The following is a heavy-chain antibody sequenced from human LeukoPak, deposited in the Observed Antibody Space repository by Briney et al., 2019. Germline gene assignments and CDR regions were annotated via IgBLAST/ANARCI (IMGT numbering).Heavy chain of an antibody. V-gene: IGHV3-21*01. CDR3: ARGYYYDSSGSVLHY. CDR1: GFTFSGDN. CDR2: ISNSGNYI. J-gene: IGHJ4*02. Sequence: PGGSLRLSCAASGFTFSGDNMNWVRQAPGKGLEWVSFISNSGNYIKYADSVKGRFTISRDNAKNSLYLQMNSLRAEDTAMYYCARGYYYDSSGSVLHYWGQGTLVTVSS. D-gene: IGHD3-22*01.